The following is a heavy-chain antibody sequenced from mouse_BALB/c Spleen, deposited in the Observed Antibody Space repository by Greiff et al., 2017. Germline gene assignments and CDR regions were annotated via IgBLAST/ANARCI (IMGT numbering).Heavy chain of an antibody. V-gene: IGHV1-5*01. J-gene: IGHJ2*01. Sequence: DVQLQQSGTVLARPGASVKMSCKASGYSFTSYWMHWVKQRPGQGLEWIGAIYHGTSDTSYNRKFKVKAKLTAVTSASTAYMELSSLTNEDAAVSYCTRSGYNYFDYWGQGTTLTVSS. CDR3: TRSGYNYFDY. CDR1: GYSFTSYW. CDR2: IYHGTSDT. D-gene: IGHD3-1*01.